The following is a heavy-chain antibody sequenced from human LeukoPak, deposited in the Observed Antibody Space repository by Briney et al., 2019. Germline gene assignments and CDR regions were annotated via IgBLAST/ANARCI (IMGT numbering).Heavy chain of an antibody. CDR2: IYYSGST. J-gene: IGHJ4*02. D-gene: IGHD1-26*01. CDR3: ASPGRSGSLDY. V-gene: IGHV4-39*01. CDR1: GGSISSSSYD. Sequence: SETLSLTCTVSGGSISSSSYDWGWIRQPPGKGLEWIGRIYYSGSTYYNPSLKSRHTISVDTSKNQFSLKLSSVTAADTAVYSCASPGRSGSLDYWGQGTLVTVSS.